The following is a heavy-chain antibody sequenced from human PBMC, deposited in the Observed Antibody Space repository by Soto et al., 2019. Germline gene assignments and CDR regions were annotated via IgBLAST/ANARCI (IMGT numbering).Heavy chain of an antibody. J-gene: IGHJ6*02. CDR1: GGSVSSGSYY. D-gene: IGHD6-6*01. V-gene: IGHV4-61*01. Sequence: SETLSLTCTVSGGSVSSGSYYWSWIRQPPGKGLEWIGYIYYSGSTNYNPSLKSRVTISVDTSKNQFSLKLSSVTAADTAVYYCAREKLVLGYYYGMDVWGQGTTVTVSS. CDR3: AREKLVLGYYYGMDV. CDR2: IYYSGST.